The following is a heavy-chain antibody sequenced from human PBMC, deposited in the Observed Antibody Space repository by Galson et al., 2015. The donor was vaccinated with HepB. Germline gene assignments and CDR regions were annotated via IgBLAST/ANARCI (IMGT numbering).Heavy chain of an antibody. CDR3: ARDRSRDVDY. D-gene: IGHD5-24*01. Sequence: SLRLSCAASGFTFSSYAMHWVRQAPGKGLEWVAIISYDGSNKYYADSVKGRFTISRDNSKNTLYLQMNSLRAEDTAVYYCARDRSRDVDYWGQGTLVTVSS. CDR2: ISYDGSNK. V-gene: IGHV3-30-3*01. J-gene: IGHJ4*02. CDR1: GFTFSSYA.